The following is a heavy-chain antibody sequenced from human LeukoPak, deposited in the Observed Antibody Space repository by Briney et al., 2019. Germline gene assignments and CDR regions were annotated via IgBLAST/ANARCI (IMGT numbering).Heavy chain of an antibody. Sequence: ASVKVSCKASGYTFTGYYTHWVRQAPGQGLEWMGWINPNSDGTNFAQKFQGRVTMTRDTSISTAYMELSRLRSDDTAMYYCARGSGSRGYDYWGQGTLVTVSS. J-gene: IGHJ4*02. CDR2: INPNSDGT. CDR1: GYTFTGYY. V-gene: IGHV1-2*02. CDR3: ARGSGSRGYDY. D-gene: IGHD3-10*01.